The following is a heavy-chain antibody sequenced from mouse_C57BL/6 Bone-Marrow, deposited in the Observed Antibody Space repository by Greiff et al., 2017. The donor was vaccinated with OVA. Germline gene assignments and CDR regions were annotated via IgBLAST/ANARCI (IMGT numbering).Heavy chain of an antibody. CDR3: ASGEGYYGSSGYFDY. CDR2: IDPEDGET. D-gene: IGHD1-1*01. J-gene: IGHJ2*01. Sequence: VTLKESGAELVKPGASVKLSCTASGFNIKDYYMHWVKQRTEQGLEWIGRIDPEDGETKYAPKFQGKATITADTSSNTAYLQLSSLTSEDTAVYYCASGEGYYGSSGYFDYWGQGTTLTVSS. V-gene: IGHV14-2*01. CDR1: GFNIKDYY.